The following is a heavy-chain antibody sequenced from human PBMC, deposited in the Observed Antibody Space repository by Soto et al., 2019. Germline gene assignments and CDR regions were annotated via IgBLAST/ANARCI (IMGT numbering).Heavy chain of an antibody. J-gene: IGHJ4*02. CDR3: ARNRRETGDFDY. Sequence: ASVKVSCKVSGYTLTELSMHWVRQAPGKGLEWMGWMNPNSGDTGYAQKFQGRLTMTRNTAISTAYMELSSLKSDDTAVYYCARNRRETGDFDYWGQGTLVTVSS. CDR2: MNPNSGDT. D-gene: IGHD7-27*01. V-gene: IGHV1-8*01. CDR1: GYTLTELS.